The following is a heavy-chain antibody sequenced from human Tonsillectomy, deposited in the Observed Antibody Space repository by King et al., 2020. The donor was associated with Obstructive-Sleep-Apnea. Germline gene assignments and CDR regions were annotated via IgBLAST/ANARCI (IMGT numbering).Heavy chain of an antibody. D-gene: IGHD2-21*01. V-gene: IGHV3-9*01. Sequence: VQLVESGGGLVQPGRSLRLSCAASGFTFDDYAMHWVRQAPGKGLEWVSGISWNSGSIGYADSVKGRFTISRDNAKNSLYLQMNSLRAEDTALYYCAKDMRGGTGVIYYYYYGMDVWGQGTTVTVSS. CDR2: ISWNSGSI. CDR1: GFTFDDYA. CDR3: AKDMRGGTGVIYYYYYGMDV. J-gene: IGHJ6*02.